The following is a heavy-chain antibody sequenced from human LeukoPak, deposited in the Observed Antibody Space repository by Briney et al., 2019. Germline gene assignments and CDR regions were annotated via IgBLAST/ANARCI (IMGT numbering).Heavy chain of an antibody. Sequence: GGSLRLSCAASGFTFSSYAMSWVRQAPGKGLEWVSAISGSGSSTYYADSAKGRFTISRDNSKNTLYLQLNSLRAEDTAVYYCATDGQVWFQGGLDYWGQGTLVTVSS. D-gene: IGHD3/OR15-3a*01. CDR2: ISGSGSST. CDR1: GFTFSSYA. J-gene: IGHJ4*02. CDR3: ATDGQVWFQGGLDY. V-gene: IGHV3-23*01.